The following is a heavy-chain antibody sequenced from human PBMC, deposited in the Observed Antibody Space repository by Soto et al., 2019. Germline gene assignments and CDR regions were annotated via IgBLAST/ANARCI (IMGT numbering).Heavy chain of an antibody. Sequence: QVQLVQSGAEVKKPGSSVKVSCKASGGTFSSYTISWVRQAPGQGLEWMGRIIPILGIANYAQKFQGRVXXTQDQSTSTAYMELSSLRSEDTAVYYCYYYYGMDVWGQGTTVTVSS. J-gene: IGHJ6*02. CDR3: YYYYGMDV. CDR1: GGTFSSYT. CDR2: IIPILGIA. V-gene: IGHV1-69*02.